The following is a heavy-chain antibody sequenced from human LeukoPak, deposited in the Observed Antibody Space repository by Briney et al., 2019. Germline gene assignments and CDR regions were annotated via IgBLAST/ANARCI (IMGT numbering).Heavy chain of an antibody. Sequence: AASVKVPCKASGGTFSSYAISWVRQAPGQGLEWMGRIIPIFSTANYAQKFQGRVTITTDESTSTAYMELSSLRSEDTAVYYCAREKGNYDAFDIWGQGTMVTVSS. CDR2: IIPIFSTA. CDR1: GGTFSSYA. CDR3: AREKGNYDAFDI. V-gene: IGHV1-69*05. D-gene: IGHD1-7*01. J-gene: IGHJ3*02.